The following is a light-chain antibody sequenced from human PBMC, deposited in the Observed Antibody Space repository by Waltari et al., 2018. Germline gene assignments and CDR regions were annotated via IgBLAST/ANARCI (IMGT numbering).Light chain of an antibody. CDR2: WAA. CDR3: QQCYTFPYT. J-gene: IGKJ2*01. Sequence: DIVMTQSPDSLAVSLGERATINCKSSQSVLSSSNNKNYLGLYQQKPEHPPKLLISWAATRESGVPDLFSGSGSGTDFTLTISSLQAEDVAVYYCQQCYTFPYTFGQGTKLEIK. V-gene: IGKV4-1*01. CDR1: QSVLSSSNNKNY.